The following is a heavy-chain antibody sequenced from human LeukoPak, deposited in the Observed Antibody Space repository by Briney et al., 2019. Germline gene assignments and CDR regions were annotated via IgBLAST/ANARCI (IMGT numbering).Heavy chain of an antibody. Sequence: GGALRLSCAASGFTFSSCAMSWVRQAPGKGLEWVSTIIDSGNSIYYADSAEGRFTISRDNSKNTLYLQMNSLRAGDTAVYYCAKDPIFSGSYGVFDYWGLGTLVTVSS. CDR1: GFTFSSCA. CDR2: IIDSGNSI. D-gene: IGHD1-26*01. J-gene: IGHJ4*02. CDR3: AKDPIFSGSYGVFDY. V-gene: IGHV3-23*01.